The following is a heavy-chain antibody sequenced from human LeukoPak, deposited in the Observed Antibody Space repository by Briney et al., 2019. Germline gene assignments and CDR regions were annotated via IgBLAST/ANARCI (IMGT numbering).Heavy chain of an antibody. CDR3: ARDTFQPGLIDS. J-gene: IGHJ4*02. CDR2: INTDSSDI. CDR1: GFTFSRYA. D-gene: IGHD2-2*01. Sequence: GGSLRLFCAASGFTFSRYAMNWVRQAPGKGLEWVSYINTDSSDIHYADSVKGRFTISRDNARNTLYLQLSSLRAEDSAVYYCARDTFQPGLIDSWGQGTLVTVSS. V-gene: IGHV3-21*05.